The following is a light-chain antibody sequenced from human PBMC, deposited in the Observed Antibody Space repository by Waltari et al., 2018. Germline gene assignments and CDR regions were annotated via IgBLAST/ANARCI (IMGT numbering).Light chain of an antibody. J-gene: IGLJ3*02. CDR3: QTGGHGTWV. V-gene: IGLV4-69*01. CDR2: VNSDGSH. Sequence: QLVLTQSPSASASLGASVKLTCTLSSGHSTNVIAWLQKRPEKGPRFVMKVNSDGSHSKGDEITDRISGSRSGAKLYLSIASLQSEDEADYYCQTGGHGTWVFGGGTKLTVL. CDR1: SGHSTNV.